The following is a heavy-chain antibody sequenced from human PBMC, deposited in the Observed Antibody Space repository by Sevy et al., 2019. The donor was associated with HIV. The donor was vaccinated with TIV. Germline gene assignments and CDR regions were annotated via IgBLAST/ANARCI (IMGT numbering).Heavy chain of an antibody. D-gene: IGHD1-26*01. J-gene: IGHJ4*02. CDR1: GFTFSSYA. V-gene: IGHV3-23*01. CDR2: ISGNGGNT. Sequence: GGSLRLSCEASGFTFSSYAMSWVRQIPGKGLEWVSLISGNGGNTYYGDSVKGRFTISRDNSKNTLYLQMNSLRAEDTALYYCAKHRTGGTYYFGFWGQGTLVTVSS. CDR3: AKHRTGGTYYFGF.